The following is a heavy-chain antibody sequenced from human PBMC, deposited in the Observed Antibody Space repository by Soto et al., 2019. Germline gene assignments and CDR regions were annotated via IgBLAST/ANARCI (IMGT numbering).Heavy chain of an antibody. J-gene: IGHJ4*02. Sequence: PGGSLRLSCAASGFTFSSYGMNWVRQAPGKGLEWVSYISTSSSAIYYADSVKGRFTISRDNAKNSLYLQMNSLRAEDTAVYYCAREGRGSGTVFDSWGQGAQVTVSS. CDR3: AREGRGSGTVFDS. CDR1: GFTFSSYG. CDR2: ISTSSSAI. V-gene: IGHV3-48*01. D-gene: IGHD3-10*01.